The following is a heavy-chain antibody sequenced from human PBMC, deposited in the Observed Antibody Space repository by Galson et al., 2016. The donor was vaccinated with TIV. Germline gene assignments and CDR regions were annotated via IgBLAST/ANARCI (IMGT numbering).Heavy chain of an antibody. J-gene: IGHJ4*02. CDR1: GFTFSNYE. D-gene: IGHD4-23*01. V-gene: IGHV3-48*03. Sequence: SLRLSCAASGFTFSNYEMNWVRQAPGKGLEWISYITRVNTLFYADSVKGRFTISRDNAKNSLYLQMNSLRAEDTALYYCVKGPTVADSPWFDFWGQGTQVTVSS. CDR2: ITRVNTL. CDR3: VKGPTVADSPWFDF.